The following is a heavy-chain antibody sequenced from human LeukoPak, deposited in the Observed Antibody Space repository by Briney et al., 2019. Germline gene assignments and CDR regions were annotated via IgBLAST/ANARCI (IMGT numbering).Heavy chain of an antibody. Sequence: GASVKVSCKASGGTFSSYAISWVRQAPGQGLEWMGRIIPILGIANCAQKFQGRVTITADKSTSTAYMELSSLRSEDTAVYYCAVHRYSGSYDEDYWGQGTLVTVSS. CDR3: AVHRYSGSYDEDY. J-gene: IGHJ4*02. CDR2: IIPILGIA. CDR1: GGTFSSYA. D-gene: IGHD1-26*01. V-gene: IGHV1-69*04.